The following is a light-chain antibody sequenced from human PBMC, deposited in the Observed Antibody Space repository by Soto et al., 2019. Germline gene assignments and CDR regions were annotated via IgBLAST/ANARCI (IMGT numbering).Light chain of an antibody. J-gene: IGKJ2*01. Sequence: EMVMTQSPDTLSVSPGERATLSCRASQNLSRNLAWYQQQPGQAPRLLIFYASTSATGIPARFSGSGSGTDFTLTISSLQSEDFAVYYCQQYDKWPHTFGQGTKLEIK. CDR3: QQYDKWPHT. V-gene: IGKV3-15*01. CDR1: QNLSRN. CDR2: YAS.